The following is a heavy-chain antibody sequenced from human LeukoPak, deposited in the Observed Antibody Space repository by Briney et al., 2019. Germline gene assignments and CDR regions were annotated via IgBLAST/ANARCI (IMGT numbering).Heavy chain of an antibody. J-gene: IGHJ1*01. D-gene: IGHD3-22*01. CDR3: ARGYYYDSSGYSEYFQH. CDR1: GYTFTSYG. Sequence: ASVKVSCKASGYTFTSYGISWVRQAPGQGLEWMGWISAYNGNTNYAQKLQGRVTMTTDTSTSTAYMELRSLRSDDTAVYYCARGYYYDSSGYSEYFQHWGQGTLVTVSS. CDR2: ISAYNGNT. V-gene: IGHV1-18*01.